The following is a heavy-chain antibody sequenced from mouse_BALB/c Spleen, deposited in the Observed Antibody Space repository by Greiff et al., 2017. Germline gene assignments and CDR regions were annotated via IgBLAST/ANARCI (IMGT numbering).Heavy chain of an antibody. Sequence: EVMLVESGGGLVKPGGSLKLSCAASGFTFSDYYMYWVRQTPEKRLEWVATISDGGSYTYYPDSVKGRFTISRDNAKNNLYLQMSSLRSEDTALYYCARYRGDGYFYFDYWGQGTTLTVSS. CDR2: ISDGGSYT. V-gene: IGHV5-4*02. CDR1: GFTFSDYY. J-gene: IGHJ2*01. D-gene: IGHD2-3*01. CDR3: ARYRGDGYFYFDY.